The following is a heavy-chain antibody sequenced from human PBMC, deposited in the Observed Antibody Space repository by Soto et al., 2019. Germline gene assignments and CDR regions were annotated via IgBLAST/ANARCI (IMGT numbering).Heavy chain of an antibody. Sequence: ASVKVSCKASGYIFTNCGITWVRQAPGQGLEWMGWISGYNGNTDYAQNLQGRVTMTTDTSTRTAYMELRSLRSDDTAVYYCARGGVGYCSGGSCPTNWLDPWGQGTLVTVS. J-gene: IGHJ5*02. CDR1: GYIFTNCG. CDR3: ARGGVGYCSGGSCPTNWLDP. D-gene: IGHD2-15*01. V-gene: IGHV1-18*01. CDR2: ISGYNGNT.